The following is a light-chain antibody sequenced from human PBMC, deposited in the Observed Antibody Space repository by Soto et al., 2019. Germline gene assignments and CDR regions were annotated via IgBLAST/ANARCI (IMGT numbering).Light chain of an antibody. J-gene: IGLJ3*02. CDR1: SSDVGGYNY. CDR2: DVS. Sequence: QSALTQPRSVSGSPGQSVTISCTGTSSDVGGYNYVSWYQHHPAKAPKVIIYDVSKRPSGVPDRFSASKSGNTASLTISGLQAEDEADYYCCSYAGSNPWWLFGGGTQLTVL. CDR3: CSYAGSNPWWL. V-gene: IGLV2-11*01.